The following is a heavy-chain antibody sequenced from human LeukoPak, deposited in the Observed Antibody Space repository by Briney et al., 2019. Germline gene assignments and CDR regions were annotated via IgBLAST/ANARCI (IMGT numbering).Heavy chain of an antibody. CDR3: ARDGASAFPREGQQLEYYYYYYYMDV. CDR2: INPNSGGT. J-gene: IGHJ6*03. D-gene: IGHD6-13*01. Sequence: ASVKVSCKASGYTFTGYYMHWVRQAPGQGLEWMGWINPNSGGTNYAQKFQGRVTMTRDTSISTAYMELSRLRSDDTAVYYCARDGASAFPREGQQLEYYYYYYYMDVWGKGTTVTVSS. V-gene: IGHV1-2*02. CDR1: GYTFTGYY.